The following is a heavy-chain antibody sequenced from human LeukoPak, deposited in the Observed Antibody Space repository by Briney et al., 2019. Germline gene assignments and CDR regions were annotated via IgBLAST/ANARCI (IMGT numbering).Heavy chain of an antibody. CDR3: ARVREMATIGFDY. CDR1: GYTFTSYY. D-gene: IGHD5-24*01. J-gene: IGHJ4*02. Sequence: GASVKVSCKASGYTFTSYYMHWVRQAPGQGLEWMGIINPSGGSTSHAQKFQGRVTMTRDTSTSTVYMELSGLRSEDTAVYYCARVREMATIGFDYWGQGTLVTVSS. CDR2: INPSGGST. V-gene: IGHV1-46*01.